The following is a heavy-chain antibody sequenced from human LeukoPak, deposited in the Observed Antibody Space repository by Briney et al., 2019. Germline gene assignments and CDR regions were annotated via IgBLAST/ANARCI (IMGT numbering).Heavy chain of an antibody. Sequence: SSETLSLTCTVSGGSITHYYWTWIRQPPGKTLEWIGYSYYSGSTKYNPSLKSRVTISVDTSNNQFSLNLSSVTAAGTAVYYCARLPGYCGGDCYSDYWGQGTLVTVSS. CDR1: GGSITHYY. J-gene: IGHJ4*02. D-gene: IGHD2-21*02. CDR2: SYYSGST. V-gene: IGHV4-59*08. CDR3: ARLPGYCGGDCYSDY.